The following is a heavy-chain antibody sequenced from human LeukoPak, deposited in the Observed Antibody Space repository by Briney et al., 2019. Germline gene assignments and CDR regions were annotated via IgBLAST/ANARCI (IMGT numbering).Heavy chain of an antibody. V-gene: IGHV3-30*02. CDR3: ASSVDSSFYYMDV. Sequence: GGSLRLSCAASGFTFSSYGMHWVSQAPGKGLEWVAFIRYDGSNKYYADSVKGRFTISRDNSKNTLYLQMNSLRAEDTAVYYCASSVDSSFYYMDVWGKGTTVTVSS. CDR1: GFTFSSYG. J-gene: IGHJ6*03. D-gene: IGHD3-22*01. CDR2: IRYDGSNK.